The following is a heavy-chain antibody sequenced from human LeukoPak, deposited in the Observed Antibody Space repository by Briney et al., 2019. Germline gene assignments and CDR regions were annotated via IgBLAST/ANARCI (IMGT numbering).Heavy chain of an antibody. V-gene: IGHV1-69*13. CDR1: GGTFSSYA. J-gene: IGHJ5*02. CDR3: ARGCSSTSCYVENWFDP. D-gene: IGHD2-2*01. Sequence: ASVKVSCKASGGTFSSYAISWVRQAPGQGLEWMGGIIPIFGTANYAQKFRGRVTITADESTSTAYMELSSLRSEDTAVYYCARGCSSTSCYVENWFDPWGQGTLVTVSS. CDR2: IIPIFGTA.